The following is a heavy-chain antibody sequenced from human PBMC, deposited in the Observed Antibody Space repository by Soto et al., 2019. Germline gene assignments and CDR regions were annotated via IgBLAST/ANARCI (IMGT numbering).Heavy chain of an antibody. CDR3: ARGPTDYYDNSANYFLDY. Sequence: QVQLVQSGAEVKKPGASVKVSCKASGYTFITYGVSWVRQAPGQGLDWLGWISNYNGNKRYAERLQGRVTMTTDTTTNTAYMELRNLRADDTAVYYCARGPTDYYDNSANYFLDYWGQGTLVTVSS. J-gene: IGHJ4*02. CDR1: GYTFITYG. D-gene: IGHD3-22*01. CDR2: ISNYNGNK. V-gene: IGHV1-18*01.